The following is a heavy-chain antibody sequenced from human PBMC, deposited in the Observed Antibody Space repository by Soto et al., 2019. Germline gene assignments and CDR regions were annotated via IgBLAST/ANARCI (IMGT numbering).Heavy chain of an antibody. J-gene: IGHJ4*02. Sequence: QVQLVQSGAEVKKPGASVKVSCKASGYTFTSYAMHWVRQAPGQRLEWMGWINAGNGNTKYSQKFQGRVTITRDTSASTAYMELRSLRSEDTAVYYCARDPRYSYGYNWGQGTLVTVSS. CDR1: GYTFTSYA. CDR3: ARDPRYSYGYN. CDR2: INAGNGNT. D-gene: IGHD5-18*01. V-gene: IGHV1-3*01.